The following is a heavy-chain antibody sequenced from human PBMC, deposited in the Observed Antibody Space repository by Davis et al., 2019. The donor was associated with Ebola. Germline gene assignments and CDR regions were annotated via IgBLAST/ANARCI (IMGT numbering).Heavy chain of an antibody. CDR3: ARGGWWLRSRGYSFDY. CDR1: GGSFSGYY. V-gene: IGHV4-34*01. Sequence: GSLRLSCAVYGGSFSGYYWSWIRQPPGKGLEWIGEINHSGSTNYNPSPKSRVTISVDTSKNQFSLKLSSVTAADTAVYYCARGGWWLRSRGYSFDYWGQGTLVTVSS. J-gene: IGHJ4*02. D-gene: IGHD5-12*01. CDR2: INHSGST.